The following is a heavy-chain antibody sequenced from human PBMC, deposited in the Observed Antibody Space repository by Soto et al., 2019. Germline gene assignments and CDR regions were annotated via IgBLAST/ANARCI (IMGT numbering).Heavy chain of an antibody. CDR1: GGSFSGYY. Sequence: QVQLQQWGAGLLKPSETLSLTCAVYGGSFSGYYWNWIRQPPGKGLEWIGEINHSGSTNYNPSLKSRVTISLDTSKIQFSLKLSSVTAADTAVYSCARGYGRNFDYWGQGTLVTVSS. J-gene: IGHJ4*02. V-gene: IGHV4-34*01. D-gene: IGHD3-10*01. CDR2: INHSGST. CDR3: ARGYGRNFDY.